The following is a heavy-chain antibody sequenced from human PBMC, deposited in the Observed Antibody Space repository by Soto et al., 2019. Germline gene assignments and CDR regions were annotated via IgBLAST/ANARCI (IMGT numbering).Heavy chain of an antibody. J-gene: IGHJ4*02. Sequence: SETLSLTCAVSGDCFTSNNWCTWVRQPPGQGLEWIGEIYRTGSTNYNPSLKSRVTISLDKSENQFSLKVTSLTAADTAVYYCASRDPGTSVDYWGQGTLVTVSS. CDR3: ASRDPGTSVDY. CDR2: IYRTGST. CDR1: GDCFTSNNW. V-gene: IGHV4-4*02. D-gene: IGHD1-7*01.